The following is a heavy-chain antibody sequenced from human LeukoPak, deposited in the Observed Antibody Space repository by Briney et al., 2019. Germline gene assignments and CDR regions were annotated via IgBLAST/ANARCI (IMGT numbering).Heavy chain of an antibody. CDR3: ARALGRLHRDY. D-gene: IGHD4-11*01. Sequence: ASVKVSCKASGGTFSSYAISWVRQAPGQGLEWMGIINPSGGSTSYAQKFQGRVTMTRDTSTSTVYMELSSLRSEDTAVYYCARALGRLHRDYWGQGTLVTVSS. J-gene: IGHJ4*02. V-gene: IGHV1-46*01. CDR2: INPSGGST. CDR1: GGTFSSYA.